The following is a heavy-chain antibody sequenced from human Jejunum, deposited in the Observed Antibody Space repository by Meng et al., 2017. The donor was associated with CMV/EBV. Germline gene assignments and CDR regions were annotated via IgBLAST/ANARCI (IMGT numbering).Heavy chain of an antibody. CDR1: GGSISSGDSY. V-gene: IGHV4-30-4*01. CDR3: ARGRAGLHFDY. D-gene: IGHD5/OR15-5a*01. Sequence: CTVSGGSISSGDSYWSWIRQPPGKGLEWIGYIYYSGSTYYNASLKSRLTISVDTSKKQFSLNLSSVTAADTAVYYCARGRAGLHFDYWGQGTLVTVSS. CDR2: IYYSGST. J-gene: IGHJ4*02.